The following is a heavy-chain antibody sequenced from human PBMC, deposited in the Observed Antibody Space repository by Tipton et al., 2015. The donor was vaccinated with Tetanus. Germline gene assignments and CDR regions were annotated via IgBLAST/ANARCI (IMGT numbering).Heavy chain of an antibody. CDR1: GASISNFY. V-gene: IGHV4-59*12. CDR3: AGVLRSESVGWFDP. D-gene: IGHD3-3*01. J-gene: IGHJ5*02. Sequence: GLVKPSETLSLTCTVSGASISNFYWSWIRQPPGKGLEWIAYVSSSGRTNYNPSLKSRVTISVDTSSSQFSLRLTSVTAADTAVYFCAGVLRSESVGWFDPWGRGTLVTVSS. CDR2: VSSSGRT.